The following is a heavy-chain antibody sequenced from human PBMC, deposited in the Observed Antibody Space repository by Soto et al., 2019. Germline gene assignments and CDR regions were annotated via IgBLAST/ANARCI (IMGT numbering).Heavy chain of an antibody. Sequence: QVQLQESGPGLVKPSQTLSLTCTVSGGSITTTASYWSWIRQHPEKGLEWIGYISYSGVTNYSPSLSSRVSISADTSKNQFSLKMSSLTAADTTVYYCAKGGESYQWFDPWGRGTLVVVSS. CDR2: ISYSGVT. J-gene: IGHJ5*02. D-gene: IGHD2-2*01. V-gene: IGHV4-31*03. CDR1: GGSITTTASY. CDR3: AKGGESYQWFDP.